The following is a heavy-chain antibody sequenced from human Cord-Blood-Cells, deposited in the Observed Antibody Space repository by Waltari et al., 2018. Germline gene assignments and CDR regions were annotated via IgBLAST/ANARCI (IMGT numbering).Heavy chain of an antibody. V-gene: IGHV1-2*02. CDR2: ISPNSGGT. CDR3: ASTGGSSRYYYGMDV. D-gene: IGHD3-16*01. Sequence: QVQLVQSGAEVKKPGASVKVSCKASGYTFTGYYMHWVRQAPGQGLEWMGWISPNSGGTNYAQKFQVRVTMTRDTSSSTACMERSRLRSDDTAVYYCASTGGSSRYYYGMDVWGQGTTVTVSS. J-gene: IGHJ6*02. CDR1: GYTFTGYY.